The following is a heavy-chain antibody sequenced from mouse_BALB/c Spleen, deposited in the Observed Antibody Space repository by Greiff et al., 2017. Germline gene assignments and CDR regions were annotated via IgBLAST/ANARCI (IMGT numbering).Heavy chain of an antibody. J-gene: IGHJ3*01. V-gene: IGHV2-9*02. Sequence: QVQLKESGPGLVAPSQSLSITCTVSGFSLTSYGVHWVRQPPGKGLEWLGVIWAGGSTNYNSALMSRLSISKDNSKSQVFLKMNSLQTDDTAMYYCARERDSSGYWFAYWGQGTLVTVSA. CDR2: IWAGGST. CDR1: GFSLTSYG. CDR3: ARERDSSGYWFAY. D-gene: IGHD3-2*01.